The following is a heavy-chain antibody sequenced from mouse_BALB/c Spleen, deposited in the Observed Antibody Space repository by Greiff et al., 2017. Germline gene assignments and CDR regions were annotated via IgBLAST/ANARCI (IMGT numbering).Heavy chain of an antibody. CDR1: GYSITSDYA. CDR2: ISYSGST. V-gene: IGHV3-2*02. D-gene: IGHD2-10*01. Sequence: EVKLMESGPGLVKPSQSLSLTCTVTGYSITSDYAWNWIRQFPGNKLVWMGYISYSGSTSYHPSLKSRISITRDTAKNQFFLQLNSVTTEDTATYNCARAYYGNYVSFDYWGQGTTLTVSA. J-gene: IGHJ2*01. CDR3: ARAYYGNYVSFDY.